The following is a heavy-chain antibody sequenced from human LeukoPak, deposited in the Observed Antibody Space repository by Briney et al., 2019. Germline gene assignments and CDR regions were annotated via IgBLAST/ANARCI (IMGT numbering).Heavy chain of an antibody. V-gene: IGHV3-23*01. CDR3: APRGGNLLNLVDY. CDR1: GFTFSSYA. J-gene: IGHJ4*02. CDR2: ISGSGGST. Sequence: PGGSLRLSCAASGFTFSSYAMSWVRQAPGKGLERVSAISGSGGSTYYADSVKGRFTISRDNSKNTLYLQMNSLRAEDTAVYYCAPRGGNLLNLVDYWGQGTLVTVSS. D-gene: IGHD3-16*01.